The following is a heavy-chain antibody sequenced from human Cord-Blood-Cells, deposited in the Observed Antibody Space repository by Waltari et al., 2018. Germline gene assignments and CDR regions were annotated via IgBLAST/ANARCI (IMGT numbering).Heavy chain of an antibody. CDR2: IIPILGIA. CDR3: AAYYGSGSYWAFDI. CDR1: GGTFSSYA. D-gene: IGHD3-10*01. Sequence: QVQLVQSGAEVKKPGSSVKVSCKASGGTFSSYAISWVRQAPGQGLEWMGGIIPILGIANYAQKVQGRVTITADKATSTAYMELSSLRSEDTAVYYCAAYYGSGSYWAFDIWGQGTMVTVSS. V-gene: IGHV1-69*10. J-gene: IGHJ3*02.